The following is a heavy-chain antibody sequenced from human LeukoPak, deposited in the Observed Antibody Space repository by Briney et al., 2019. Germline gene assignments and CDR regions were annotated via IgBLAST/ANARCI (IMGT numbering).Heavy chain of an antibody. J-gene: IGHJ6*02. CDR3: AREGGYSGYDYYYYGMDV. CDR1: GGTFSSYA. Sequence: SAKVSCKASGGTFSSYAISWVRQAPGQGLEWMGGIIPIFGTANYAQKFQGRVTITADESTSTAYMELSSLRSEDTAVYYCAREGGYSGYDYYYYGMDVWGQGTTVTVSS. V-gene: IGHV1-69*13. CDR2: IIPIFGTA. D-gene: IGHD5-12*01.